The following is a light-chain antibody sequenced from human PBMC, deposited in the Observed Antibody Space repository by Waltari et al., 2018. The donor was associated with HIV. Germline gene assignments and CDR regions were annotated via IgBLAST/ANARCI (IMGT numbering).Light chain of an antibody. CDR3: LQHNSFPRT. Sequence: DIQMTQSPSSLSASVGDRVTITCRASHDIRTALGWYQQRPGKAPERLLYAASSVQSGVPSRFSGSGSGTDFTLTISSLQPEDIATYYCLQHNSFPRTCGQGTKLDIK. V-gene: IGKV1-17*01. CDR2: AAS. CDR1: HDIRTA. J-gene: IGKJ2*01.